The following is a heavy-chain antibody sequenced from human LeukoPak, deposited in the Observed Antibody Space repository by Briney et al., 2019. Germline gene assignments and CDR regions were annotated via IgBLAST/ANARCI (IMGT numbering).Heavy chain of an antibody. CDR1: GGSISSYY. CDR3: ARHHVGRVVGAKGDDY. D-gene: IGHD1-26*01. J-gene: IGHJ4*02. CDR2: IYYSGST. V-gene: IGHV4-39*01. Sequence: SETLSLTCTVSGGSISSYYWGWIRQPPGKGLEWIGSIYYSGSTYYNPSLKSRVTISVDTSKNQFSLKLSSVTAADTAVYYCARHHVGRVVGAKGDDYWGQGTLVTVSS.